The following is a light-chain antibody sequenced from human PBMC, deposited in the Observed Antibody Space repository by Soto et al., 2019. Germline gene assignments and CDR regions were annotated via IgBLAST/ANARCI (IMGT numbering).Light chain of an antibody. CDR2: AAS. Sequence: DIQMTQSPSSLSASVGDRVTITCRASQSISINLSWYQQKPGKAPQLLIYAASSLQSGVPSRFSGGGSGTDFTLTISSLQPEDFAFYYCQQCSTTLYTFGQGTNLEIK. CDR3: QQCSTTLYT. CDR1: QSISIN. J-gene: IGKJ2*01. V-gene: IGKV1-39*01.